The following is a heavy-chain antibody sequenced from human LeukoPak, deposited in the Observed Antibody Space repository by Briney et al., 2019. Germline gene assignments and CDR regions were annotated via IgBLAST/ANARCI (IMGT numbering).Heavy chain of an antibody. CDR2: ITGSGGNT. CDR1: GFTFSNYA. Sequence: PGGSLRLSCAASGFTFSNYAISWVRQAPGKGLEWVSAITGSGGNTYYADSVKGRFTISRDNSKNTLYLQMNSLRDEDTAVYYCAKWGDFDVLTGYYVPDFWGQGTLVTVSS. D-gene: IGHD3-9*01. J-gene: IGHJ4*02. CDR3: AKWGDFDVLTGYYVPDF. V-gene: IGHV3-23*01.